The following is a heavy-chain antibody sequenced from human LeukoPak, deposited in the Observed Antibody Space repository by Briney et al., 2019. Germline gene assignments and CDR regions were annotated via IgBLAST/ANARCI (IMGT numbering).Heavy chain of an antibody. D-gene: IGHD3-10*01. CDR3: ARVEEGYGSGRRENYYYYYMDV. V-gene: IGHV4-59*01. J-gene: IGHJ6*03. CDR2: IYYSGST. CDR1: GASISSYY. Sequence: SATLSLTCTVSGASISSYYWSWIRQPPGKGLEWIGYIYYSGSTNYKPSLKRRATISVDTSKNQFSLKLSSVTAADTAVYYCARVEEGYGSGRRENYYYYYMDVWGKGTTVTISS.